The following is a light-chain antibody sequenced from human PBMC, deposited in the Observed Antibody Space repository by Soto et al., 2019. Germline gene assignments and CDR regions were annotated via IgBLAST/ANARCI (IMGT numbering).Light chain of an antibody. Sequence: QAVVTQEPSLTVSPGGTVTLTCASSTGPVTSGYYPNWFQQKPGQAPRPLNYSTNTRHSWTPARFSGSPLGGKAAVTRSGEQQEDEDEYYCLLHDGRAHLVFGGGTKLTVL. V-gene: IGLV7-43*01. CDR3: LLHDGRAHLV. CDR1: TGPVTSGYY. J-gene: IGLJ2*01. CDR2: STN.